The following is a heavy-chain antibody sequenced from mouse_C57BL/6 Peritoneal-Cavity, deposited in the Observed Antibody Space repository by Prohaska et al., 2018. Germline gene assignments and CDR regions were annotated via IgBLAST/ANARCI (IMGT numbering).Heavy chain of an antibody. D-gene: IGHD1-1*01. V-gene: IGHV1-9*01. J-gene: IGHJ2*01. CDR1: GYTFTGYW. CDR2: ILTGIGST. Sequence: KLTSKATGYTFTGYWIERVKQRSGHGLEWIGKILTGIGSTNYKEKFKGKATFTADTSSNTAYMQLSSLTTEDSAIYYCTRDTTVPDFDYWGQGTTLTVSS. CDR3: TRDTTVPDFDY.